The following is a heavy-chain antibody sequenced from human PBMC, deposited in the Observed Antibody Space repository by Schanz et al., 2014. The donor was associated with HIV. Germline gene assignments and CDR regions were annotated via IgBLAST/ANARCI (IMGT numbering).Heavy chain of an antibody. Sequence: VQLVESGGGVVQPGRSLRLSCAVSGFTFSNYAMHWVRQAPGKGLEWVSIIHSGGSTYYADSVKGRFTISRDSSKNTLFLQMNSLRAEDTAVYYCARGLGYWGQGTLVTVSS. J-gene: IGHJ4*02. CDR2: IHSGGST. CDR3: ARGLGY. CDR1: GFTFSNYA. V-gene: IGHV3-66*01.